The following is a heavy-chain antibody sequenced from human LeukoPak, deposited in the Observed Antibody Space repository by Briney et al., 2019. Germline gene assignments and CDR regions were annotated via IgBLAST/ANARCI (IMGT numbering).Heavy chain of an antibody. CDR1: GGSISRGDYY. J-gene: IGHJ4*02. CDR3: ARTYYYDSSGYYSGY. V-gene: IGHV4-30-4*01. Sequence: SQTLSPTRTVSGGSISRGDYYWSWIRHPPGKCLEWIGYIYYGGSTYYNPSLGSRVTISVDTSNTQCSLKLCSVTAADTAVYYCARTYYYDSSGYYSGYWGQGNLVTVSS. D-gene: IGHD3-22*01. CDR2: IYYGGST.